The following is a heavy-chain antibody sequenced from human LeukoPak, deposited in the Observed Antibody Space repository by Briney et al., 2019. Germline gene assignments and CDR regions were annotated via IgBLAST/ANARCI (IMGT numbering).Heavy chain of an antibody. J-gene: IGHJ4*02. V-gene: IGHV1-2*02. CDR2: INPNGGGT. D-gene: IGHD3-3*01. CDR3: ARGPLLRHNVLLGGY. Sequence: PSASVKVSCKASGYTFTGYYMHWVRQAPGQGLEWMGWINPNGGGTNYAQKFQGRVTMTRDTSISTAYMELSRLRSDDTAVYYCARGPLLRHNVLLGGYWGQGTLVTVSS. CDR1: GYTFTGYY.